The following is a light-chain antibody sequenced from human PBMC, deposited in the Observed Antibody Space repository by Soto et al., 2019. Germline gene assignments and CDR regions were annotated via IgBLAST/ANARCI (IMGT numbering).Light chain of an antibody. CDR1: SSDVCGYNY. V-gene: IGLV2-14*01. CDR3: SSYTRSSLYV. CDR2: DVS. Sequence: QSALTQPASVSGSPGQSITISCTGTSSDVCGYNYVSWYQQHPGKAPKLMIYDVSNRPSGVSNRFSGSKSGNTASLTISGLQAEDEADYYCSSYTRSSLYVFGTGTKVTVL. J-gene: IGLJ1*01.